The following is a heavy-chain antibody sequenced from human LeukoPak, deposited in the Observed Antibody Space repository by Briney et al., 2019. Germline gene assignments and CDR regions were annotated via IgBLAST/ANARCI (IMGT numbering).Heavy chain of an antibody. CDR1: GGTFSSYA. CDR2: IIPIFGTT. CDR3: ARRDALNWFDP. V-gene: IGHV1-69*13. Sequence: GASVKVSCKASGGTFSSYAISWVRQAPGQGLEWMGGIIPIFGTTNYAQKFQGRVTITADESTSTAYMELSSLRSEDTAMYYCARRDALNWFDPWGQGTLVTVSS. D-gene: IGHD2-2*01. J-gene: IGHJ5*02.